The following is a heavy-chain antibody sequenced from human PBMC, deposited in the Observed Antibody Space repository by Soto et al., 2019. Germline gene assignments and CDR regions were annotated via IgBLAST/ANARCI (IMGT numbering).Heavy chain of an antibody. J-gene: IGHJ2*01. CDR3: ARGGPCSGGSCYSVPFDR. Sequence: QVQLVQSGAEVKKPGASVKVSCKASGYTFTSYAMHWVRQAPGQRLEWMGWINAGNGNTKYSQKFQGRVTITRDTSASTAHMELSSLRSEDTAGYYCARGGPCSGGSCYSVPFDRWGRGTLVTVSS. V-gene: IGHV1-3*01. CDR2: INAGNGNT. D-gene: IGHD2-15*01. CDR1: GYTFTSYA.